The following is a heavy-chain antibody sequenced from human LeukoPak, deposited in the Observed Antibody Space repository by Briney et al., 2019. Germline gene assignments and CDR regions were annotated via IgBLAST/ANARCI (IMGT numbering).Heavy chain of an antibody. CDR3: ATIAGYCSGGSCFGKPEYFDY. D-gene: IGHD2-15*01. V-gene: IGHV1-2*02. CDR1: GYTFTGYY. J-gene: IGHJ4*02. CDR2: INPNSGGT. Sequence: GASVKVSCTASGYTFTGYYMHWVRQAPGRGLEWMGWINPNSGGTNYAQKFQGRVTMTRDTSISTAYMELSRLRSDDTAVYYCATIAGYCSGGSCFGKPEYFDYWGQGTLVTVSS.